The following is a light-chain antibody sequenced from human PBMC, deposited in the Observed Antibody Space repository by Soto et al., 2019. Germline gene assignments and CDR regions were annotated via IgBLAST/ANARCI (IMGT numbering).Light chain of an antibody. CDR1: SSDVGGYNY. J-gene: IGLJ1*01. CDR2: DVS. CDR3: YSYTTSSTYV. V-gene: IGLV2-14*01. Sequence: QSALTQPASVSGSPGQSITISCSGTSSDVGGYNYVSWYQQHPGKAPQVMIYDVSNRPSGVSNRFSGSKSGNTASLTISGLQAEDEADYYCYSYTTSSTYVFGPGTKLTVL.